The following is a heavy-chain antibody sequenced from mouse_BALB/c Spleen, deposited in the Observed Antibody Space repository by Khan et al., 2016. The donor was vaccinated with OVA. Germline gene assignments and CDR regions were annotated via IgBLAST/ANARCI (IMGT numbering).Heavy chain of an antibody. J-gene: IGHJ2*01. V-gene: IGHV3-2*02. Sequence: EVQLQESGPGLVKPSQSLSLTCTVTGYSITSDYAWNWIRQFPGNKLEWMGHISYSGDTAYNPSLKSRISTTRDTSKNQFFLQSNSVTTEDTATCYCASMILYYYGSNFEVYYFDYWGRGPTLAVSS. D-gene: IGHD1-1*01. CDR1: GYSITSDYA. CDR3: ASMILYYYGSNFEVYYFDY. CDR2: ISYSGDT.